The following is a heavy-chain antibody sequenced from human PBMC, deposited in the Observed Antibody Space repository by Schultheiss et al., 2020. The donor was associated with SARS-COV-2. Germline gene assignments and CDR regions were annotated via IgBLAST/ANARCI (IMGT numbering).Heavy chain of an antibody. CDR2: ISSSSSYI. CDR1: GGSFSGYY. Sequence: LSLTCAVYGGSFSGYYWSWIRQPPGKGLEWVSSISSSSSYIYYADSVKGRFTISRDNAKNSLYLQMNSLRAEDTALYYCAKGRWWYFDLWGRGTLVTVAS. D-gene: IGHD6-13*01. CDR3: AKGRWWYFDL. J-gene: IGHJ2*01. V-gene: IGHV3-11*05.